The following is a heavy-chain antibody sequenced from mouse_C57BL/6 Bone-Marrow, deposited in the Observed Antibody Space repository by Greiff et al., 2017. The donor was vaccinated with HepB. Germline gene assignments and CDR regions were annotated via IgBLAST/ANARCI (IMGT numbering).Heavy chain of an antibody. CDR2: SRNKANDYTT. Sequence: EVKVVESGGGLVQSGRSLRLSCATSGFTFSDFYMEWVRQAPGKGLEWIAASRNKANDYTTEYSASVKGRFIVSRDTSQSILYLQMNALRAEDTAIYYCARDAFYGNYVNAMDYWGQGTSVTVSS. V-gene: IGHV7-1*01. CDR1: GFTFSDFY. J-gene: IGHJ4*01. CDR3: ARDAFYGNYVNAMDY. D-gene: IGHD2-1*01.